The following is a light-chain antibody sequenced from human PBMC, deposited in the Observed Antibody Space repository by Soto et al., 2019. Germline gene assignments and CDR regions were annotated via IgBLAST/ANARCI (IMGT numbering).Light chain of an antibody. CDR2: GAS. CDR1: QSVSSD. V-gene: IGKV3-15*01. J-gene: IGKJ4*01. CDR3: QPYNNWPLT. Sequence: EIVLTQSPATLSLSPGERATLSCRASQSVSSDLAWYQHKPGQAPRLLIYGASTRATGIPARFSGRGSGTEFTLTISSLQSVDFAVYYCQPYNNWPLTFGGGTKVDIK.